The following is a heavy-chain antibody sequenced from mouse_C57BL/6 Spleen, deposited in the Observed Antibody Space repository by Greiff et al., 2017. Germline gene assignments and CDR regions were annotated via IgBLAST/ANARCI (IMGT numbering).Heavy chain of an antibody. CDR3: SLYGNYGYCDV. D-gene: IGHD2-1*01. V-gene: IGHV14-2*01. Sequence: EVQLVESGAELVKPGASVKLSCTASGFNIKDYYMHWVKQRTEQGLEWIGRIDPEDGETKYAPKFQGKATITADTSSNTAYLQLSSLTSDDTSVYYCSLYGNYGYCDVWGTGTTVTVSS. CDR2: IDPEDGET. CDR1: GFNIKDYY. J-gene: IGHJ1*03.